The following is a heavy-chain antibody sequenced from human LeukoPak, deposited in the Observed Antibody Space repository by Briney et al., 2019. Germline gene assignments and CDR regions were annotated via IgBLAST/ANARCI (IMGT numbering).Heavy chain of an antibody. CDR1: GGSVSSSSYY. CDR3: ASSPEYYYDSSGYDDY. J-gene: IGHJ4*02. CDR2: IYYSGST. D-gene: IGHD3-22*01. V-gene: IGHV4-39*07. Sequence: SETLSLTCTVSGGSVSSSSYYWGWIGQPPGKGLEWIGSIYYSGSTYYNPSLKSRVTISVDTSKNQFSLKLSSVTAADTAVYYCASSPEYYYDSSGYDDYWGQGTLVTVSS.